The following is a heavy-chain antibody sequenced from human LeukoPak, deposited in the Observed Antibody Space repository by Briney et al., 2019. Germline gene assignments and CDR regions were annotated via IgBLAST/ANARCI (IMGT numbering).Heavy chain of an antibody. J-gene: IGHJ5*02. CDR3: ARVLTGPNWFDP. Sequence: SETLSLTCTVSGGSISSGSYYWSWIRQPAGKGLEWIGRIYTSGSTNYNPSLKSRVTISVDTSKNQFSLKLSSVPAADTAVYYCARVLTGPNWFDPWGQGTLVTVPS. V-gene: IGHV4-61*02. CDR1: GGSISSGSYY. D-gene: IGHD3-9*01. CDR2: IYTSGST.